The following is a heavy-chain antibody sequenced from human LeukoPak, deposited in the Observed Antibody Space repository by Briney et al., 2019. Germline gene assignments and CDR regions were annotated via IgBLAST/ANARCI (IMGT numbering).Heavy chain of an antibody. CDR2: VNSDGSST. CDR3: VRGDTTWQNDY. D-gene: IGHD1-14*01. CDR1: GFTFSTYW. V-gene: IGHV3-74*01. J-gene: IGHJ4*02. Sequence: PGGSLRLSCAASGFTFSTYWMYWVRQSPGKGLVWVSRVNSDGSSTTYADSVKGRFTISRDNAKNTLYLQMNSLRAEDTAVYYCVRGDTTWQNDYWGQGTLVTASS.